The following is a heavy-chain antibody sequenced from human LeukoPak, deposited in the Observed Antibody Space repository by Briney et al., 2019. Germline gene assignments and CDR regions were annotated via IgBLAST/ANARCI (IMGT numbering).Heavy chain of an antibody. V-gene: IGHV3-74*01. CDR2: ISSDVTNT. D-gene: IGHD7-27*01. Sequence: PGGSLRLSCAASGFTFSSSWLHWVRQAPGRGLVWVSRISSDVTNTAYGDSVKGRFTISRDNAKNTLHLQMNSLTVEDTAVYYCARGDWGSALSWGRGTMVTVTS. J-gene: IGHJ3*01. CDR3: ARGDWGSALS. CDR1: GFTFSSSW.